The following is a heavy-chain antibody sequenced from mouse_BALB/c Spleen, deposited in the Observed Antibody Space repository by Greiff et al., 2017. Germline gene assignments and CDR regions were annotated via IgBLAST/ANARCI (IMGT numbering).Heavy chain of an antibody. Sequence: DVQLVESGPELVKPGASVKISCKASGYSFTGYFMNWVMQSHGKSLEWIGRINPYNGDTFYNQKFKGKATLTVDKSSSTAHMELRSLASEDSAVYYCARSPITTVVSAMDYWGQGTSVTVSS. CDR3: ARSPITTVVSAMDY. J-gene: IGHJ4*01. D-gene: IGHD1-1*01. CDR2: INPYNGDT. V-gene: IGHV1-20*02. CDR1: GYSFTGYF.